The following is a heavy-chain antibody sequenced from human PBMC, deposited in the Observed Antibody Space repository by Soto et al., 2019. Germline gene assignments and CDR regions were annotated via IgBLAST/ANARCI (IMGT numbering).Heavy chain of an antibody. D-gene: IGHD3-16*01. V-gene: IGHV4-39*01. J-gene: IGHJ6*02. CDR2: IYYSGYT. Sequence: QLQLQESGPGLVKPSETLSLTCTVSGGSISSSSYYWSWIRQPPGKGLEWIGSIYYSGYTYYNPSLKSRVTISVNTSKNQFSLKLSSVTAADTAVYYCARHNGPLYVSYYYDMDVWGQGTTVTVSS. CDR3: ARHNGPLYVSYYYDMDV. CDR1: GGSISSSSYY.